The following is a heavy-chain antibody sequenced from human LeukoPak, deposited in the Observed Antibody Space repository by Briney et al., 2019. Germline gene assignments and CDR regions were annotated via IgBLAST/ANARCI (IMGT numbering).Heavy chain of an antibody. J-gene: IGHJ4*02. CDR1: GFTLSDYY. D-gene: IGHD4/OR15-4a*01. CDR2: ISNSGFTT. Sequence: GGSLRLSCAASGFTLSDYYVSWIRQAPGKGLEWVAFISNSGFTTYYADSVKGRFTVTRDNAKDSVSLQMNSLRAEDTARYYCAREDSGGNRFDYWGQGAQVTVS. CDR3: AREDSGGNRFDY. V-gene: IGHV3-11*01.